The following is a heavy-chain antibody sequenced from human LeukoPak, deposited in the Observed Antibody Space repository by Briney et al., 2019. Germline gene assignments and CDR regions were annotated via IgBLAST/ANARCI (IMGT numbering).Heavy chain of an antibody. CDR2: ISSLSTSI. V-gene: IGHV3-11*04. J-gene: IGHJ4*02. Sequence: GGSLRLSCAASGFTFSGYYMSWIRQAPGKGLEWVSYISSLSTSIYYTDSVKGRFTISRDNAKNSLYMQMNNLRAEDTAVYYCGRDKEDWGQGTLVTVSS. CDR1: GFTFSGYY. CDR3: GRDKED.